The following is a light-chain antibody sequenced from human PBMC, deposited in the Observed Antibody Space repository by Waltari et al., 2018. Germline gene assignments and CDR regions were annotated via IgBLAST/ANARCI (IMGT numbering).Light chain of an antibody. J-gene: IGKJ5*01. CDR3: QQYNRWPPIT. Sequence: EIVMTQSPATLSVSPGETATLSGRASQSVSSNVAWYQKKPGQAPRLLIYDASTRATSIPARFRGSGSGTEFTLTISSLQSEDFAVYYCQQYNRWPPITFGQGTRLEIK. V-gene: IGKV3-15*01. CDR1: QSVSSN. CDR2: DAS.